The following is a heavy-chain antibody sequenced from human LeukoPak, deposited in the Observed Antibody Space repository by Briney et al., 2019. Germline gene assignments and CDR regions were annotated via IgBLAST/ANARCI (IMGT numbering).Heavy chain of an antibody. CDR1: DGSLSGYY. CDR2: IYISGST. J-gene: IGHJ3*02. CDR3: AREPHCSDTSCYFGNPFDI. V-gene: IGHV4-4*07. Sequence: SETLSLTCAVYDGSLSGYYWSWIRQPAGKGLEWIGRIYISGSTNYSPSLKSRVTISLDTSKNQFSLKLSSVTAADTAVYYCAREPHCSDTSCYFGNPFDIWGQGTMVTVSS. D-gene: IGHD2-2*01.